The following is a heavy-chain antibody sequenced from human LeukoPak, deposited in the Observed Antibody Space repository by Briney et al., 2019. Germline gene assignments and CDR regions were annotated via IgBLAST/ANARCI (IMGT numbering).Heavy chain of an antibody. V-gene: IGHV3-23*01. D-gene: IGHD4-17*01. CDR3: AKGTDDYGDSGGDY. CDR1: GFTFNTYA. Sequence: PGGSLRLSCAASGFTFNTYAMSWVRHAPGKGLEWVSAISGNGDGPYYADSVKGRFTISRDNSKNTLYLEMNSLRPEDTAVYYCAKGTDDYGDSGGDYWGQGTLVTVSS. J-gene: IGHJ4*02. CDR2: ISGNGDGP.